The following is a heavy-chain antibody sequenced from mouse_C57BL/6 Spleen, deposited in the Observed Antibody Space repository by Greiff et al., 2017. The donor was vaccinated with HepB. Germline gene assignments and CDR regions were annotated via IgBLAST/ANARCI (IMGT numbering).Heavy chain of an antibody. V-gene: IGHV5-9*01. CDR1: GFTFSSYT. J-gene: IGHJ1*03. D-gene: IGHD1-1*01. CDR3: ARHGLLLRYWYFDV. CDR2: ISGGGGNT. Sequence: EVKVEESGGGLVKPGGSLKLSCAASGFTFSSYTMSWVRQTPEKRLEWVATISGGGGNTYYPDSVKGRFTISRDNAKNTLYLQMSSLRSEDTALYYCARHGLLLRYWYFDVWGTGTTVTVSS.